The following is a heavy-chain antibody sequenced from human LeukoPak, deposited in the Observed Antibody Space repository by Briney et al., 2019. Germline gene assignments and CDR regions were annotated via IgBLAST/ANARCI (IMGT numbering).Heavy chain of an antibody. CDR1: GYSISSGYY. Sequence: SETLSLTCTVSGYSISSGYYWGWIRQPPGKGLEWIGSIHHSGSIYYNPSLKSRVTISVDTSKNQFSLKLSSVTAADTAVYYCARAHEGFGELRSNWFDPWGQGTLVTVSS. CDR2: IHHSGSI. CDR3: ARAHEGFGELRSNWFDP. D-gene: IGHD3-10*01. J-gene: IGHJ5*02. V-gene: IGHV4-38-2*02.